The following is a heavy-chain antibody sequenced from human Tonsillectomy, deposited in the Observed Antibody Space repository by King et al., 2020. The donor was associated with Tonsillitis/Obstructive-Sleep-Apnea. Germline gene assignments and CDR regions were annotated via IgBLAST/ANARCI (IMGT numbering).Heavy chain of an antibody. D-gene: IGHD1-26*01. Sequence: VQLQQWGAGLLKPSETLSLTCAVYGGSFSGYYWSWIRQPPGKGLEWIGEINHSGSTHYNPSLKSRVTISVDTATNQFSLKLSSVTAADTAVYYCSSGSFRSASCYYCYWGQGTLGTVSS. CDR3: SSGSFRSASCYYCY. CDR2: INHSGST. V-gene: IGHV4-34*01. J-gene: IGHJ4*02. CDR1: GGSFSGYY.